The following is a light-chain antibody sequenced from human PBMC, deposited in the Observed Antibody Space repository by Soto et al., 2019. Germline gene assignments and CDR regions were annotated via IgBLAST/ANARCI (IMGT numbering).Light chain of an antibody. V-gene: IGLV2-14*01. CDR1: SSDVGGYDF. CDR2: EVT. CDR3: GSHYTTTTGEV. J-gene: IGLJ6*01. Sequence: QSVLSQPASVSGSPGQSITISCTGSSSDVGGYDFVSWYQHHPGTPPKLIIYEVTHRPSGVSHRFSGSKSASTASLTISGLQLDEEADDLCGSHYTTTTGEVFGRGKKVTV.